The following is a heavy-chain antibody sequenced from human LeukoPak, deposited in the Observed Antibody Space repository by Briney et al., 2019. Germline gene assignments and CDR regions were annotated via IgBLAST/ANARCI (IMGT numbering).Heavy chain of an antibody. J-gene: IGHJ4*02. D-gene: IGHD3-10*01. Sequence: GGSLRLSCAASGFTVSSKYMSWVRQTPGKGLQWVALIYSSGDAYTSDSVKGRFTISRDDSENTLYLQMDSLRAEDTAVYYCATGYYFGSGSYGYLDYWGQGTLVTVSS. CDR3: ATGYYFGSGSYGYLDY. CDR1: GFTVSSKY. V-gene: IGHV3-53*01. CDR2: IYSSGDA.